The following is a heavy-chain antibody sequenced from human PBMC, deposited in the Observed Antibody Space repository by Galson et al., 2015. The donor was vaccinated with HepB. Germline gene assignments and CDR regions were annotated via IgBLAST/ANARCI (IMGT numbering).Heavy chain of an antibody. D-gene: IGHD3-22*01. J-gene: IGHJ3*02. CDR2: INAGNGNT. V-gene: IGHV1-3*01. CDR3: ASHAAPRSYYYDSSSLVGGAFDI. CDR1: GYTFTSYA. Sequence: SVKVSCKASGYTFTSYAMHWVRQAPGQRLEWMGWINAGNGNTKYSQKFQGRVTITRDTSASTAYMELSSLRSEDTAVYYCASHAAPRSYYYDSSSLVGGAFDIWGQGTMVTVSS.